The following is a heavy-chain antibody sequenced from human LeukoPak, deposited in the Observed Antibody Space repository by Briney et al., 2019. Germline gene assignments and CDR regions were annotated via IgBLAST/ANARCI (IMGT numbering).Heavy chain of an antibody. V-gene: IGHV4-59*01. D-gene: IGHD5-18*01. CDR1: GGSISSYY. CDR2: TYYSGST. CDR3: ARGGYSYGGFDY. J-gene: IGHJ4*02. Sequence: SETLSLTCTVSGGSISSYYWSWIRQPPGKGLEWIGYTYYSGSTNYNPSLKSRVTISVDTSKNQFSLKLSSVTAADTAVYYCARGGYSYGGFDYWGQGTLVTVSP.